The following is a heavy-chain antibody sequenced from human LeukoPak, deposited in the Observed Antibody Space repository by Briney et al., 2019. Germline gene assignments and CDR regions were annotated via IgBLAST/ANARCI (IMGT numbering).Heavy chain of an antibody. CDR2: ITSSGSTI. Sequence: KPGGSLRLSCAASGFTFSDYYMNWIRQAPGQGLEWVPYITSSGSTIYYADSVKGRFTISRDNAKNSLYLQMNSLRAEDTAVYYCARDGSSWPFDYWGQGTLVTVSS. D-gene: IGHD6-13*01. V-gene: IGHV3-11*01. CDR3: ARDGSSWPFDY. J-gene: IGHJ4*02. CDR1: GFTFSDYY.